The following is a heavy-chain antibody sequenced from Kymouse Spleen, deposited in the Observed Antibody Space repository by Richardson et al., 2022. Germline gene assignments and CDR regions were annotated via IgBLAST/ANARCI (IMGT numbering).Heavy chain of an antibody. D-gene: IGHD2-8*01. Sequence: QVQLQQWGAGLLKPSETLSLTCAVYGGSFSGYYWSWIRQPPGKGLEWIGEINHSGSTNYNPSLKSRVTISVDTSKNQFSLKLSSVTAADTAVYYCARYCTNGVYGMDVWGQGTTVTVSS. CDR1: GGSFSGYY. CDR3: ARYCTNGVYGMDV. CDR2: INHSGST. J-gene: IGHJ6*02. V-gene: IGHV4-34*01.